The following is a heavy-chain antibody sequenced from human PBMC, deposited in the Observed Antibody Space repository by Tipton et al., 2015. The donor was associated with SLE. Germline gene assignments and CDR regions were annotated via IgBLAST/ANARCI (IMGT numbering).Heavy chain of an antibody. CDR2: INSDGTSS. V-gene: IGHV3-74*01. Sequence: SLRLSCAASGFTVRNYWMHWVRQVPGAGLVWVAHINSDGTSSNYADSVKGRFTMSRDNAKNTVYLQMDRLTVDDSGVYYCSAWFNLWGQGTLVTVSS. CDR1: GFTVRNYW. CDR3: SAWFNL. J-gene: IGHJ5*02.